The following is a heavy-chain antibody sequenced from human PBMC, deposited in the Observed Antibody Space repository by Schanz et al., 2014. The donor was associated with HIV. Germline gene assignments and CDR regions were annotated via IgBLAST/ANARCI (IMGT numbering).Heavy chain of an antibody. D-gene: IGHD1-26*01. CDR2: IIPIFATA. V-gene: IGHV1-69*01. J-gene: IGHJ2*01. Sequence: QVQLVQSGAEVKRPGSSVKVSCTASGGTFSSYSISWVRQAPGQGLEWMGGIIPIFATANYAQKFQGRVTITADESTGTAYMDLTSLRYEDTALYYCAASMYNGSYGTHYYFDLWGRGTLVTVSS. CDR1: GGTFSSYS. CDR3: AASMYNGSYGTHYYFDL.